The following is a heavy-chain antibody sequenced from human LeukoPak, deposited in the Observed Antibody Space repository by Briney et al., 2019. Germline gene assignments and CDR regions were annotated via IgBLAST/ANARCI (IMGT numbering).Heavy chain of an antibody. Sequence: SETLSLTCAVYGGSFSGYYWSWIRQPPGKGLEWIGEINHSGSTNYNPSLKSRVTISVDTSKNQFSLKLSSVTAADTAVYYCARAKDYYDSSGYYWGYYYYYMDVWGKGTTVTVSS. CDR1: GGSFSGYY. CDR3: ARAKDYYDSSGYYWGYYYYYMDV. D-gene: IGHD3-22*01. J-gene: IGHJ6*03. CDR2: INHSGST. V-gene: IGHV4-34*01.